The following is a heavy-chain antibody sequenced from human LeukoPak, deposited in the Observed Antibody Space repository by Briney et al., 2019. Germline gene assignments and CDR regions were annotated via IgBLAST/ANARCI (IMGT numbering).Heavy chain of an antibody. CDR3: AKGQGNDDPHSVDY. CDR1: VYPLSVYA. J-gene: IGHJ4*02. CDR2: ISGSGGST. D-gene: IGHD1-1*01. Sequence: AWSVRLSRAPSVYPLSVYAISGVPQTPARGLEGVSAISGSGGSTYYADSVKGLFTISRDNTKNTLYQQMNSLRAEDTAVYYCAKGQGNDDPHSVDYWGQGNRDRVSS. V-gene: IGHV3-23*01.